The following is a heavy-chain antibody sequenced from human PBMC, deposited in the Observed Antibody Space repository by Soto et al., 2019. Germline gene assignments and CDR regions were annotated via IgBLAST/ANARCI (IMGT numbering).Heavy chain of an antibody. J-gene: IGHJ6*03. CDR2: IIGSCGST. D-gene: IGHD2-2*03. CDR3: AKYGYCSSTSCYGSYYYYYMDV. Sequence: GGSLRLSCAASGFTFSSYAMSWVRQAPGKGLEWVSVIIGSCGSTYYADSVKGRFTISRDNSKNTLYLQLNSLRAEDTAVYYCAKYGYCSSTSCYGSYYYYYMDVWGKGTTVTVSS. V-gene: IGHV3-23*01. CDR1: GFTFSSYA.